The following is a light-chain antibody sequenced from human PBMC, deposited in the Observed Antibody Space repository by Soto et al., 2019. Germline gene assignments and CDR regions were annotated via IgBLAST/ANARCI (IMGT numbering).Light chain of an antibody. CDR1: QTISSW. CDR3: QHYKSYSEA. CDR2: KAS. Sequence: DIQMTQSPSTLSVSVGDRVTITCRASQTISSWLAWYQQKPGKAPKLLIYKASTLKSGVPSRFSGSGSVTEFTLTISSLQPDDFATYYCQHYKSYSEAFGQGNKV. V-gene: IGKV1-5*03. J-gene: IGKJ1*01.